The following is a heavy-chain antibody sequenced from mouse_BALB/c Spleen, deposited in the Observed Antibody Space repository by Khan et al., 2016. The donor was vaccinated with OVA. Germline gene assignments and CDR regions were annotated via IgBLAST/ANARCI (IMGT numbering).Heavy chain of an antibody. D-gene: IGHD2-2*01. CDR3: TRHGYVAWFTY. CDR2: IDPFSGGT. Sequence: VQLKQSGPELMKPGASVKISCKASGYSFTSYYIHWVMQSHGKSLEWIGYIDPFSGGTTYNQKFKGKATLTVDKSSSTAYILLSSLTSEDSPVYYCTRHGYVAWFTYWGQGTLVTVSA. V-gene: IGHV1S135*01. J-gene: IGHJ3*01. CDR1: GYSFTSYY.